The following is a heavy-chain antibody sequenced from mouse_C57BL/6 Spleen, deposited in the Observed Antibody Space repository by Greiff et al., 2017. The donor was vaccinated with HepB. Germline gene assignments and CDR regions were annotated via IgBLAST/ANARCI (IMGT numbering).Heavy chain of an antibody. V-gene: IGHV1-72*01. CDR2: IDPNSGGT. CDR1: GYTFTSYW. Sequence: QVQLQQPGAELVKPGASVKLSCKASGYTFTSYWMHWVKQRPGRGLEWIGRIDPNSGGTKYNEKFKSKATLTVDKPSSTAYMQLSSLTSEDSAVYYCASSGYYYSNYVESYYSMDYWGQGTSVTVSS. D-gene: IGHD2-5*01. CDR3: ASSGYYYSNYVESYYSMDY. J-gene: IGHJ4*01.